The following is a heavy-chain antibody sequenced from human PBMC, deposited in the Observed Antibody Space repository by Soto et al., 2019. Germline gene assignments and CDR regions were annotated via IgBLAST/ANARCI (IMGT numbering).Heavy chain of an antibody. D-gene: IGHD6-19*01. J-gene: IGHJ4*02. CDR2: IWYDGGTK. CDR1: GFKFSSYV. CDR3: ARDGQWLPRDGLRSSYYFDY. Sequence: QVQLVESGGGVVQPGRSLRLSCAASGFKFSSYVMHWVRQAPGKGLEWVAVIWYDGGTKYYADSVKGRFTISRDNSKNTLYLQMNSLRAEDTAVYYCARDGQWLPRDGLRSSYYFDYWGQGPLVTVSS. V-gene: IGHV3-33*01.